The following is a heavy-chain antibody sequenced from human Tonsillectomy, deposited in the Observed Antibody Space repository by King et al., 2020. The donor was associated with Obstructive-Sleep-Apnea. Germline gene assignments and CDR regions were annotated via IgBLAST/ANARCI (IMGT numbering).Heavy chain of an antibody. J-gene: IGHJ4*02. CDR2: IYYSGST. CDR3: ARDPTQWLVDY. Sequence: LQLQESGPGLVKPSETLSLTCNVSGGSISSSTYYWGWIRQPPGKGLEWIGSIYYSGSTHYNPSLKSRATISLDTSKNQFSLKFSSVTAADTAMYYCARDPTQWLVDYWGQGTLVTVSS. D-gene: IGHD6-19*01. V-gene: IGHV4-39*07. CDR1: GGSISSSTYY.